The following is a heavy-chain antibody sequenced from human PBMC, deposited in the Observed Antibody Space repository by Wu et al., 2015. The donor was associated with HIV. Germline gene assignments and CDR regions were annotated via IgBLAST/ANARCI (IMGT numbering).Heavy chain of an antibody. Sequence: QVQLVQSGAEVRKPGSSVKVSCKASGGTFSRSGFSWVRQVPGQGFEWMGRIIPIHGAANYAQKFEGRVTITADESTSTAYMDLSSLTSEDTAVYYCAREGSPVVVVPAAMDNWFDPWGQGTLVTVSS. J-gene: IGHJ5*02. D-gene: IGHD2-2*01. V-gene: IGHV1-69*11. CDR1: GGTFSRSG. CDR2: IIPIHGAA. CDR3: AREGSPVVVVPAAMDNWFDP.